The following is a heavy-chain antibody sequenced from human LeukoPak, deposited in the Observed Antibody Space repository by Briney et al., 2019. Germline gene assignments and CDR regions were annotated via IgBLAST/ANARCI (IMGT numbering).Heavy chain of an antibody. CDR1: GYTFTGYY. V-gene: IGHV1-2*02. J-gene: IGHJ5*02. CDR3: ARDGIYGSGSYYESSWVDP. Sequence: GASVKVSCKASGYTFTGYYMHWERQAPGQGLEWMGWINPNSGVTHYAQKFQGRVTMTSDTSISTAYMRLSRLRSDDTAVYYCARDGIYGSGSYYESSWVDPWGQGTPVTVSS. CDR2: INPNSGVT. D-gene: IGHD3-10*01.